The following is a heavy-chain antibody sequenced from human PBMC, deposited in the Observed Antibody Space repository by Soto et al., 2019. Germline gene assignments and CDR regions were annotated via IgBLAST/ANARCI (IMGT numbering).Heavy chain of an antibody. CDR3: ARGVDAGVDV. D-gene: IGHD1-1*01. V-gene: IGHV1-8*01. CDR1: GYTFTTYD. CDR2: MSPNSGAT. Sequence: QVQLVQSGAEVTKPGASVKVSCRASGYTFTTYDINWVRQATGQGLEWMGWMSPNSGATGYAQKFQGRDTMTRDTSISTAYMELSNLSSEDTAIYYCARGVDAGVDVWGQGTTVTVSS. J-gene: IGHJ6*02.